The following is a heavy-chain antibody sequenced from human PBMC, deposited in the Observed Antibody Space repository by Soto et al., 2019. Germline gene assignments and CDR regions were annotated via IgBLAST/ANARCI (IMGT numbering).Heavy chain of an antibody. CDR2: ISYDGSNK. J-gene: IGHJ3*02. CDR1: GFTFSSYG. CDR3: AKDYVDTAGGRDDAFDI. V-gene: IGHV3-30*18. D-gene: IGHD5-18*01. Sequence: QVQLVESGGGVVQSGRSLRLSCAASGFTFSSYGMHWVRQAPGKGLEWVAVISYDGSNKYYADSVKGRFTISRDNSKNTLYLQMNSLRAEDTAVYYCAKDYVDTAGGRDDAFDIWGQGTMVTVSS.